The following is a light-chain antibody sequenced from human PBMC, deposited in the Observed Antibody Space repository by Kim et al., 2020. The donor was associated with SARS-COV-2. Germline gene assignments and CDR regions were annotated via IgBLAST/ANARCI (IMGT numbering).Light chain of an antibody. CDR1: GSDFGGYKY. V-gene: IGLV2-14*03. J-gene: IGLJ1*01. Sequence: QSGLTQPASVSGSPGQSITISCTATGSDFGGYKYVPWYQQHPGKAPKLMIYDVSNRPSGVSNRFSGAKSGNTASLTISGLQAEDEADYYCSSYPIRTSRVFGTGTKVTVL. CDR2: DVS. CDR3: SSYPIRTSRV.